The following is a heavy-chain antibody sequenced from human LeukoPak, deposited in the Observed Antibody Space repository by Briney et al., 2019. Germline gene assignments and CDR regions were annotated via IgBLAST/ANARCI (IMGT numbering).Heavy chain of an antibody. D-gene: IGHD3-9*01. CDR2: ISGSGGST. V-gene: IGHV3-23*01. CDR1: GFTFSSYA. Sequence: GGSLRLSCAASGFTFSSYALSWVRQAPGKGLEWVSAISGSGGSTYYADSVKGRFTISRDNSKNTLCLQMNSLRAEDTAVYYCAKDRGRTVRYFDRDPNWFDPWGQGTLVTVSS. J-gene: IGHJ5*02. CDR3: AKDRGRTVRYFDRDPNWFDP.